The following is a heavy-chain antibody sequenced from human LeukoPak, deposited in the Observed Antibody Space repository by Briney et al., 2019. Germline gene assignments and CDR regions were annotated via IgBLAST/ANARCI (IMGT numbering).Heavy chain of an antibody. V-gene: IGHV1-2*02. D-gene: IGHD1-1*01. Sequence: GASVKVSCKTSGYSFTGYYMHWVRQAPGQGLEWMGWINTNSGGTNYAQKFQGRVTMARDTSISTAYMELSRLRSDDTAVYYCARVGKNMGSDGADYWGQGTLVTVSS. J-gene: IGHJ4*02. CDR3: ARVGKNMGSDGADY. CDR2: INTNSGGT. CDR1: GYSFTGYY.